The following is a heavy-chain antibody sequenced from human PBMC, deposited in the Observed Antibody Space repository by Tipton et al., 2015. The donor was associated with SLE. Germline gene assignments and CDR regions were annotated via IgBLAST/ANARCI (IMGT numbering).Heavy chain of an antibody. V-gene: IGHV4-39*07. Sequence: LRLSCTVSGGSISSSSYYWGWIRQPPGKGLEWIGSIYYSGSTYYNPSLKSRVTISVDTSKNQFSLKLSSVTAADTAVYYCARGPRSIAAWYYYGMDVWGQGTTVTVSS. CDR2: IYYSGST. CDR3: ARGPRSIAAWYYYGMDV. D-gene: IGHD6-6*01. CDR1: GGSISSSSYY. J-gene: IGHJ6*02.